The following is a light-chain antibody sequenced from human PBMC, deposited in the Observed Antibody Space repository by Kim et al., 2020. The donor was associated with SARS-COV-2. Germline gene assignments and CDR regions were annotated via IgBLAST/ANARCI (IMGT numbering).Light chain of an antibody. Sequence: IVMTQSPATLSVSPGGGATLSCRASQSVGNHLAWYQQKPGQAPRLLIYSASTRATGVPGRFSGSGSGTEFTLTISSLQSEDFVVYYCQQYNHWPLTFGGGTKVDIK. V-gene: IGKV3-15*01. CDR1: QSVGNH. J-gene: IGKJ4*01. CDR2: SAS. CDR3: QQYNHWPLT.